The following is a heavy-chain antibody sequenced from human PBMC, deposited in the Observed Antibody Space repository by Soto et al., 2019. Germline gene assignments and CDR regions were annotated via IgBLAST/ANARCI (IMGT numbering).Heavy chain of an antibody. CDR2: IIPIFGTA. Sequence: GASVKVSCKASGGTFSSYAISWVRQAPGQGLEWMGGIIPIFGTANYAQKFQGRVTITADESTSTAYMELSSLRSEDTAVYYCARGRRLYYDSSAHLTDFDYWGQGTLVTVSS. J-gene: IGHJ4*02. D-gene: IGHD3-22*01. CDR3: ARGRRLYYDSSAHLTDFDY. V-gene: IGHV1-69*13. CDR1: GGTFSSYA.